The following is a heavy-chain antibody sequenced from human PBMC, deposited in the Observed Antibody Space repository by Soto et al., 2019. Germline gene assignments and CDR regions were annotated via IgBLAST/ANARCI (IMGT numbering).Heavy chain of an antibody. CDR3: ARHPRPFWSGYAAYYYMDV. J-gene: IGHJ6*03. V-gene: IGHV4-59*08. D-gene: IGHD3-3*01. Sequence: SETLSLTCTVSGGSISSYYWSWIRQPPGKGLEWIGYIYYSGSTNYNPSLKSRVTISVDTSKNQFSLKLSSVTAADTAVYYCARHPRPFWSGYAAYYYMDVWGKGTTVTVSS. CDR2: IYYSGST. CDR1: GGSISSYY.